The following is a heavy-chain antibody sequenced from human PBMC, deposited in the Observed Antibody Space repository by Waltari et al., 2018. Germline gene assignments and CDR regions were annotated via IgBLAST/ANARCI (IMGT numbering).Heavy chain of an antibody. Sequence: EVQLLESGGGLVQPGGSLRLSCAASGFTFSSYAMSWVRQAPGKGLEWVSAISGSGGSTYYADSVKGRFTISRDNSKNTLYLKMNSLRAEDTAVYYCAKYVGRGVVIAPTGWFDPWGQGTLVTVSS. CDR3: AKYVGRGVVIAPTGWFDP. D-gene: IGHD2-21*01. CDR1: GFTFSSYA. J-gene: IGHJ5*02. V-gene: IGHV3-23*01. CDR2: ISGSGGST.